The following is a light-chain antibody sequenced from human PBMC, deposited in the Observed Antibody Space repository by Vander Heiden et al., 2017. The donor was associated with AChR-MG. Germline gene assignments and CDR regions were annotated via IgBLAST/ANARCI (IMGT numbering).Light chain of an antibody. CDR3: GSFTTSSTVV. CDR1: SSDVGGYNY. Sequence: SALTQPPSVSGSPGESTTISCPGSSSDVGGYNYVSCYQQHPGRAPKLMISDVSNRPSGVSNRFSGSKSGNTASLTISGLQAEDEADYYCGSFTTSSTVVFGGGTKLTVL. V-gene: IGLV2-14*01. CDR2: DVS. J-gene: IGLJ2*01.